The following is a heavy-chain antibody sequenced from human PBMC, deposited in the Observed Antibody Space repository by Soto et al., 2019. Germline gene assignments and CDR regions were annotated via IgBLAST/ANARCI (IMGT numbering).Heavy chain of an antibody. J-gene: IGHJ4*02. V-gene: IGHV3-23*01. CDR1: VFPFGANA. CDR3: ATEMGATQGTFDN. D-gene: IGHD1-26*01. Sequence: WSLRLSCVVSVFPFGANAMSWVRQAPGKGLEWVSGLSNTGRRTSYADSVKGRFNISRDNSENTVYLQMNSLRVEDTAVYYCATEMGATQGTFDNWGQGTLVTVSS. CDR2: LSNTGRRT.